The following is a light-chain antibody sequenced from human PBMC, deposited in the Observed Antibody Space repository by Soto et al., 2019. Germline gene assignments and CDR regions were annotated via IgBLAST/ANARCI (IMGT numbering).Light chain of an antibody. J-gene: IGLJ3*02. Sequence: NFMLTQPHSVSGSPGETVTISCTRSSDSITDNYVQWFQQRPGSAPTTVIYEDDQRPSGVPDRFSGSIDRASNSASLNISDLKSEDEADYYCQSYHNSIWAFGGGTQLTVL. CDR3: QSYHNSIWA. CDR1: SDSITDNY. V-gene: IGLV6-57*03. CDR2: EDD.